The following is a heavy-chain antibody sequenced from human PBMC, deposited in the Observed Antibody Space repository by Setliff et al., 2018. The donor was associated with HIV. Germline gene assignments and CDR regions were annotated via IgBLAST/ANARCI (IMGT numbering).Heavy chain of an antibody. CDR2: FDPEDGET. Sequence: ASVKVSCKVFGYTLTELSRHWVRQAPGKGLEWMGGFDPEDGETIYAQKFQGRVTMTEDTSTDTAYMELSSLRSEDTAVYYCARPLAGAVAQGAFDIWGQGTMVTVSS. D-gene: IGHD6-19*01. CDR1: GYTLTELS. CDR3: ARPLAGAVAQGAFDI. J-gene: IGHJ3*02. V-gene: IGHV1-24*01.